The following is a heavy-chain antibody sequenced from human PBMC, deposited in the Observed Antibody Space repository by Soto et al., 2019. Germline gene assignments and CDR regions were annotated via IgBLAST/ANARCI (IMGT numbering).Heavy chain of an antibody. V-gene: IGHV3-21*01. D-gene: IGHD5-12*01. CDR1: GFTFSSYS. CDR3: ARDVPTIDLFSWFDP. J-gene: IGHJ5*02. CDR2: ISSSSSYI. Sequence: GGSLRLSCAASGFTFSSYSMNWVRQAPGKGLEWVSSISSSSSYIYCADSVKGRFTISRDNAKNSLYLQMNSLRAEDTAVYYCARDVPTIDLFSWFDPWGQGTLVTVSS.